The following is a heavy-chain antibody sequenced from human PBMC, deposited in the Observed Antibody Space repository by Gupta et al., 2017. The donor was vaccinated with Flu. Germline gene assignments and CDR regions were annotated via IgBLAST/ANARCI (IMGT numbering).Heavy chain of an antibody. CDR3: ARDAHYFGMDV. J-gene: IGHJ6*02. CDR2: VSSSATTV. Sequence: QVQLVESGGGLVKPGGSLRLSCAASGFTFSDYYMSWIRQAPGKGLEWVSYVSSSATTVVDADSVKGRFTISRENAKKALYLQMNHLRAEDTAVYYWARDAHYFGMDVWGQGTTVNVSS. V-gene: IGHV3-11*01. CDR1: GFTFSDYY.